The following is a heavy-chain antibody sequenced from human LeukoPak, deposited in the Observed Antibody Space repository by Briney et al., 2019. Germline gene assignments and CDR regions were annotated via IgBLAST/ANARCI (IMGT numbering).Heavy chain of an antibody. Sequence: ASVKPSCKASGGTISRYAISWVRDAPGHRHEWMVGIRPIFGTANYGQKCQGRVTITTDESTSTAYRELSSLRSEDTGVYYCARDRGDSSSSYFMDVWGKGTTVTV. CDR3: ARDRGDSSSSYFMDV. CDR2: IRPIFGTA. CDR1: GGTISRYA. D-gene: IGHD6-6*01. J-gene: IGHJ6*03. V-gene: IGHV1-69*05.